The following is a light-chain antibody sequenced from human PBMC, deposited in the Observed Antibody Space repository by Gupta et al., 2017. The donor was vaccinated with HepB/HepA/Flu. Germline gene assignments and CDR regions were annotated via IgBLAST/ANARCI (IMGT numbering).Light chain of an antibody. Sequence: EIVMTQSPDTLSASPGERATLSCRASQTVSSNLAWYQQKPGQAPRLLIYGASTRATGLPARFSGSRSGTEFTLTISSLQSEDSAVYHCQQYNNWPLTFGQGTRLEIK. V-gene: IGKV3-15*01. CDR2: GAS. J-gene: IGKJ5*01. CDR3: QQYNNWPLT. CDR1: QTVSSN.